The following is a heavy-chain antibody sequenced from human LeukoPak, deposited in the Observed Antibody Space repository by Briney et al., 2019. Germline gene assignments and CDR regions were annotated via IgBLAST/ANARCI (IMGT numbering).Heavy chain of an antibody. CDR3: VTYYYGSSAPKRNY. V-gene: IGHV4-34*01. Sequence: SETLSLTCAVYGGSFGDNFWSGIANPPGKGREGIGEISHSGSTTYNPSLRSRVTISGDTSKKQFSLKLSSVTAADTAVYYCVTYYYGSSAPKRNYWGQGILVTVSS. CDR1: GGSFGDNF. J-gene: IGHJ4*02. D-gene: IGHD3-22*01. CDR2: ISHSGST.